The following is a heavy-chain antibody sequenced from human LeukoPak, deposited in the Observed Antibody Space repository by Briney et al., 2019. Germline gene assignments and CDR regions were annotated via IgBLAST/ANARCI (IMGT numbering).Heavy chain of an antibody. Sequence: SETLSLTCTVSGGSISSGGYYWSWIRQPPGKGLEWIGYIYHSGSTYYNPSLKSRVTISVDRSKNQFSLKLSSVTAADTAVYYCARENWNDGGIFDYWGQGTLVTVSS. CDR1: GGSISSGGYY. CDR2: IYHSGST. J-gene: IGHJ4*02. CDR3: ARENWNDGGIFDY. V-gene: IGHV4-30-2*01. D-gene: IGHD1-1*01.